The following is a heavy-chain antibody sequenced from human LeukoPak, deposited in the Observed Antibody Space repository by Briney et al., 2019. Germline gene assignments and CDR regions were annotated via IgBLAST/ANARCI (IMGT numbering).Heavy chain of an antibody. Sequence: SETLSLTCTVSGGSISSNYWSWIRQPPGKGLEWIGDIHYSGSTNYNPSLKSRATISVDTSKNQFSLRLSSVTAADTAVYYCARHVEYCGGGNCYTLQIDYWGQGTLVTVSS. CDR2: IHYSGST. CDR1: GGSISSNY. J-gene: IGHJ4*02. D-gene: IGHD2-15*01. CDR3: ARHVEYCGGGNCYTLQIDY. V-gene: IGHV4-59*08.